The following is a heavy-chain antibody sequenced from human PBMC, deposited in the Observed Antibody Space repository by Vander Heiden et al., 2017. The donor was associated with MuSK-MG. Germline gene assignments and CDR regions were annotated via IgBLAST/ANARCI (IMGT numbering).Heavy chain of an antibody. V-gene: IGHV3-49*04. J-gene: IGHJ4*02. CDR1: GFTFGDYA. Sequence: EVQLVESGGGLAQPGRSLRLSCATSGFTFGDYAMTWVRQAPGKGLEWVGVIRSKPYGGTPEYAASVKGRFTISRDDSKSIVYLQMNSLKSEDTAVYYCTTAGFDHWGQGTLVTVSS. CDR3: TTAGFDH. CDR2: IRSKPYGGTP.